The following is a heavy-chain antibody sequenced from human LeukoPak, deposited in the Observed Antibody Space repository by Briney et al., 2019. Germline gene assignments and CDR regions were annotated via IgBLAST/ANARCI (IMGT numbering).Heavy chain of an antibody. CDR2: IYPGDSET. Sequence: GESLKISCKASGYSFTNDWIGWVRQMPGKGLEWMGIIYPGDSETKYSPSFQGQVTISADKSSRTAYLQWSSLKASDTAIYYCARLAGAYADVWGKGTTVTISS. J-gene: IGHJ6*04. CDR3: ARLAGAYADV. V-gene: IGHV5-51*01. CDR1: GYSFTNDW. D-gene: IGHD2-8*01.